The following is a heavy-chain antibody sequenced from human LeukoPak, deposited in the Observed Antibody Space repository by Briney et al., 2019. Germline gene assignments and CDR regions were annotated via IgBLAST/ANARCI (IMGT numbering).Heavy chain of an antibody. D-gene: IGHD6-19*01. Sequence: ASVKVSCKASGYTFTSYGISWVRQAPGQGLEWMGWISAYNGNTNYAQKLQGRVTMTTDTSTSTAYMELRSLRSDDTAVYYCARPGSGWPNADAFDTWGQGTMVTVSS. CDR1: GYTFTSYG. J-gene: IGHJ3*02. V-gene: IGHV1-18*01. CDR2: ISAYNGNT. CDR3: ARPGSGWPNADAFDT.